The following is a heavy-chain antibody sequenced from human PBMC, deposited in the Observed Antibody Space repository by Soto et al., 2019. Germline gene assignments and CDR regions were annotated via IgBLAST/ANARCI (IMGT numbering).Heavy chain of an antibody. CDR2: ISYDGSNK. D-gene: IGHD3-22*01. CDR3: AKVSDSSGYYYPGY. V-gene: IGHV3-30*18. Sequence: GGSLRLSCAASGFTFSSYGMHWVRQAPGKGLEWVAVISYDGSNKYYADSVKGRFTISRDNSKNTLYLQMNSLRAEDTAVYYCAKVSDSSGYYYPGYWGQGTLVTVPQ. J-gene: IGHJ4*02. CDR1: GFTFSSYG.